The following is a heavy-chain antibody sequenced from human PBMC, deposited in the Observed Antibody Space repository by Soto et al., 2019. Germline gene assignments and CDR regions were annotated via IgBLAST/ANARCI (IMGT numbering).Heavy chain of an antibody. CDR1: GGSFSSSY. D-gene: IGHD6-19*01. Sequence: PSETLSLTCAVSGGSFSSSYWSWIRQPPGKGLEWIGFISDSGSTNPNPSLRSRVTISVDPSKHQFSLTLRSVTAADTAVYCCARYAVAGYKPPDRTDVWGQGTKVTVSS. V-gene: IGHV4-59*01. J-gene: IGHJ6*02. CDR2: ISDSGST. CDR3: ARYAVAGYKPPDRTDV.